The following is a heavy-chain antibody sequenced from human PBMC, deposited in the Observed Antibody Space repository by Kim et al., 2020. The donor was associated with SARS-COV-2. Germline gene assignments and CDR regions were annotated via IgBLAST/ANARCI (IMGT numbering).Heavy chain of an antibody. D-gene: IGHD5-18*01. CDR1: GYSFTSYW. CDR2: IDPSDSYT. V-gene: IGHV5-10-1*01. Sequence: GESLKISCKGSGYSFTSYWISWVRQMPGKGLEWMGRIDPSDSYTNYSPSFQGHVTIPADKSISTAYLQWSSLKASDTAMYYCARRRTLDTAKTYYYYYGMDVWGQGTTVTVSS. J-gene: IGHJ6*02. CDR3: ARRRTLDTAKTYYYYYGMDV.